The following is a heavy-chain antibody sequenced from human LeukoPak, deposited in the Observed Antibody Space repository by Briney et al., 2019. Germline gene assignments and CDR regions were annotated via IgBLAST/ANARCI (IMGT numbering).Heavy chain of an antibody. Sequence: GGALRLSCAASGFTFSSYWMSWVRQAPGKGLEWVANINQAGSEKYYVDSVKGRFTISRDNAKNSLYLQMNSLRAEDTAVYYCARDLPRYNHDSSGEGYWGQGTLVTVSS. CDR3: ARDLPRYNHDSSGEGY. J-gene: IGHJ4*02. V-gene: IGHV3-7*01. CDR2: INQAGSEK. CDR1: GFTFSSYW. D-gene: IGHD3-22*01.